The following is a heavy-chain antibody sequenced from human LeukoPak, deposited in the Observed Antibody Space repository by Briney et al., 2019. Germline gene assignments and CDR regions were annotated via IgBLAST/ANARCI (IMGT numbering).Heavy chain of an antibody. CDR3: AKGGRDGYNLGDYFDY. CDR1: GFTFSSYA. D-gene: IGHD5-24*01. Sequence: GGSLRLSCAASGFTFSSYAMHWVRQAPGKGLEWVAVISYDGSNKYYADSVKGRFTISRDNSKNTLYLQMNSLRAEDTAVYYCAKGGRDGYNLGDYFDYWGQGTLVTVSS. CDR2: ISYDGSNK. J-gene: IGHJ4*02. V-gene: IGHV3-30*04.